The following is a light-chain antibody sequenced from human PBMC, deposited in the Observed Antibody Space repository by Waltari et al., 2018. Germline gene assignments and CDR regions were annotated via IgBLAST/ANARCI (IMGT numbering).Light chain of an antibody. CDR3: CSFSGANNVL. CDR2: DVI. J-gene: IGLJ2*01. Sequence: QSALTQPPSASGSPGHSVTISCTVTARDVGGFRFVSWYQQHPGKAPRLIIYDVIKRPSGVPARFSGSKSGNTASLTVSGLQPEDEADYFCCSFSGANNVLFGGGTKLTVL. V-gene: IGLV2-8*01. CDR1: ARDVGGFRF.